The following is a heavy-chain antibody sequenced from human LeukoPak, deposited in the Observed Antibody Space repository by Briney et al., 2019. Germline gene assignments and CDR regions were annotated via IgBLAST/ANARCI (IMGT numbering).Heavy chain of an antibody. D-gene: IGHD5-24*01. Sequence: PSETLSLTCTVSGGSISSSSYYWGWIRQPPGKGLEWIGSIYYSGSTYYNPSLKSRVTISVDTSKNQFSLKLSSVTAADTAVYYCARVNYEIATKLFDYWGQGTLVTVSS. V-gene: IGHV4-39*01. CDR1: GGSISSSSYY. J-gene: IGHJ4*02. CDR3: ARVNYEIATKLFDY. CDR2: IYYSGST.